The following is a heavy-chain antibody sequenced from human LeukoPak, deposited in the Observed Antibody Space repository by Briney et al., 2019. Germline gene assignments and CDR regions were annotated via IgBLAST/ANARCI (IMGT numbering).Heavy chain of an antibody. D-gene: IGHD1-1*01. CDR3: AREGTRLPDGAFDI. J-gene: IGHJ3*02. CDR2: IYYSGST. Sequence: SETLSLTCTVSGGSISSGDYYWSWIRQPPGKGLEWIGYIYYSGSTYYNPSLKSRVTISVDTSKNQFSLKLSSVTAADTAVYYCAREGTRLPDGAFDIWGQGTMVTVSS. CDR1: GGSISSGDYY. V-gene: IGHV4-30-4*01.